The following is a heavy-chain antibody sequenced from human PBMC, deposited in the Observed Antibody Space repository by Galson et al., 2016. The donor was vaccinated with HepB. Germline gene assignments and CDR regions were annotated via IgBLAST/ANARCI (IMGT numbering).Heavy chain of an antibody. CDR3: ARDNYYYGMDV. V-gene: IGHV3-33*01. CDR1: GFTFSSYG. J-gene: IGHJ6*02. Sequence: SLRLSCAASGFTFSSYGMHWVRQAPGKGLEWVAVIWYDGSNKYYADSVKGRFTISRDNSKDTLYLQMNSLRAEDTAVYHCARDNYYYGMDVWGQGTTVTVSS. CDR2: IWYDGSNK.